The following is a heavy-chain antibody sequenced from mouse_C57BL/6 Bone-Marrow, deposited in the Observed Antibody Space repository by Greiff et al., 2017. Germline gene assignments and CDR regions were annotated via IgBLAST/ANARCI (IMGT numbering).Heavy chain of an antibody. CDR1: GYTFTSYW. V-gene: IGHV1-74*01. D-gene: IGHD2-4*01. Sequence: ASGYTFTSYWMHWVKQRPGQGLEWIGRIHPSDSDTNYNQKFKGKATLTVDKSSSTAYMQLSGLTSEDSAVYYCAIEGGLVRAMDYWGQGTSVTVSS. CDR2: IHPSDSDT. CDR3: AIEGGLVRAMDY. J-gene: IGHJ4*01.